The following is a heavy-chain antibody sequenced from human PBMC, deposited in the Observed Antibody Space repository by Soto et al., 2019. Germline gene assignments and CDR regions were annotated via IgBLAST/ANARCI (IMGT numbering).Heavy chain of an antibody. CDR2: IIPIFGTA. CDR1: GGTFSSYA. V-gene: IGHV1-69*01. Sequence: QVQLVQSGAEVKKPGSSVKVSCKASGGTFSSYAISWVRQAPGQGLECMGGIIPIFGTANYAQKFQGRVTITADESTSTAYMELSNLRSEDTAVYYCARDWAAAGRGGWFDPWGQGTLVTVSS. J-gene: IGHJ5*02. D-gene: IGHD6-13*01. CDR3: ARDWAAAGRGGWFDP.